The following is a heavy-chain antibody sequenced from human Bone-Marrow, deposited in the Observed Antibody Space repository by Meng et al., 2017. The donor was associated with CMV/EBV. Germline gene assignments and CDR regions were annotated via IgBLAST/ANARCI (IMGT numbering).Heavy chain of an antibody. D-gene: IGHD6-6*01. CDR3: ARDRSSSSSSPYYYYGMDV. CDR2: ISWNSGSI. Sequence: LSLTCAASGFTFDDYAMHWVRQAPGKGLEWVSGISWNSGSIGYADSVKGRFTISRDNAKNSLFLQMNSLRAEDTAVYYCARDRSSSSSSPYYYYGMDVWGQGTTVTVSS. J-gene: IGHJ6*02. V-gene: IGHV3-9*01. CDR1: GFTFDDYA.